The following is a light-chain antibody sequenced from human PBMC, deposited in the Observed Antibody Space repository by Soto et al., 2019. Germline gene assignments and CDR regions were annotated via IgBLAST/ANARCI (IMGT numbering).Light chain of an antibody. CDR1: QSILSTFNNKNQ. V-gene: IGKV4-1*01. CDR2: WAS. J-gene: IGKJ5*01. CDR3: QHYYTTPVT. Sequence: DIVMTQSPDSLAVSLGERATIRCESSQSILSTFNNKNQIAWYQQKPGQPPKLLIYWASTREFGVPDRFSGSGSGTDFTLTVSSVQAEDVATYFCQHYYTTPVTFGQGTRLESK.